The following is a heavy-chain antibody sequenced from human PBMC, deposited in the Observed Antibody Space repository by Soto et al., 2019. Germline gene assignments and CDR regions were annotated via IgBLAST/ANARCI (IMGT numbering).Heavy chain of an antibody. Sequence: SSETLSLTCSVSGASISSGHYYWTWIRQHPGKGLEWIGSIYNTGSTSYNPSLTSRLSISVDMSKNQFSLRLTSVTAADTAVYYCARVFPSYCGGDCSYFDSWGQGTLVTVSS. CDR3: ARVFPSYCGGDCSYFDS. J-gene: IGHJ4*02. D-gene: IGHD2-21*02. V-gene: IGHV4-30-4*02. CDR1: GASISSGHYY. CDR2: IYNTGST.